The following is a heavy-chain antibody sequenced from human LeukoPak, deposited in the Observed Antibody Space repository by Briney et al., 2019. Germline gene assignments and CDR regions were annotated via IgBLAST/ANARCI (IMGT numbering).Heavy chain of an antibody. CDR1: ANTFTAYP. D-gene: IGHD6-13*01. CDR3: ARDSSNWSSFGS. V-gene: IGHV1-2*06. Sequence: ASVKVSCKAPANTFTAYPIHWVRQAPGQGLEWMGRINPNSGVTHYAQKFHGRVTMTKDTSTDTAYMELSSLRSDDTAIYWCARDSSNWSSFGSWGQGTPVTVSS. CDR2: INPNSGVT. J-gene: IGHJ4*02.